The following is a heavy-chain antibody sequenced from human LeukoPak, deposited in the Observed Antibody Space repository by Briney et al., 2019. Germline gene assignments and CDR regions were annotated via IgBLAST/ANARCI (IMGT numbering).Heavy chain of an antibody. CDR1: GGSFSGYY. Sequence: PSETLSLTCAVYGGSFSGYYWSWIRQPPGKGLEWIGEINHSGSTYYNPSLKSRVTISVDTSKNQFSLKLSSVTAADTAVYYCARGGWEMATTTPPDYWGQGTLVTVSS. D-gene: IGHD5-24*01. V-gene: IGHV4-34*01. CDR3: ARGGWEMATTTPPDY. J-gene: IGHJ4*02. CDR2: INHSGST.